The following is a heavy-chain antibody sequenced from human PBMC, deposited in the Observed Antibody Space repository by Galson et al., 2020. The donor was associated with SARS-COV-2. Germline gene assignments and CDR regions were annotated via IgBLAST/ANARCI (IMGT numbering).Heavy chain of an antibody. D-gene: IGHD2-21*01. CDR1: GYTFISFY. CDR2: INLSGDNP. J-gene: IGHJ4*02. CDR3: ARERGDINSAVLDY. Sequence: ATVTDSCKASGYTFISFYIHWLRQAPGQGLECMGVINLSGDNPPNPPPLRGRAPVNRDMPTQTVYMELSILTSEDTAVYYCARERGDINSAVLDYWGQGSLVAVSS. V-gene: IGHV1-46*04.